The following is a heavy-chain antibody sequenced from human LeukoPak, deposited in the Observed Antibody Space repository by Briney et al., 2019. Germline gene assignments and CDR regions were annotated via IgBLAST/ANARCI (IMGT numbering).Heavy chain of an antibody. CDR2: VNSDGNSA. V-gene: IGHV3-74*01. CDR1: GFTFSSYW. Sequence: GGSLRLSCAASGFTFSSYWMHWVRQAPGKGLVWVSRVNSDGNSATYADSVKGRFTISRDNAKNTLYLHMNSLRAEDTAVYYCARADSDYYGDAFDVWGQGTMVTVSS. J-gene: IGHJ3*01. D-gene: IGHD3-22*01. CDR3: ARADSDYYGDAFDV.